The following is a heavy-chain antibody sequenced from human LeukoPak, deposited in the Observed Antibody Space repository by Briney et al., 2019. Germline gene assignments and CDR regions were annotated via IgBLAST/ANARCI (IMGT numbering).Heavy chain of an antibody. D-gene: IGHD7-27*01. J-gene: IGHJ6*03. CDR1: GYTFSKYW. CDR3: ARVRGGSPNWGVIGYYMDV. V-gene: IGHV5-51*01. CDR2: IYPGESDI. Sequence: GESLKISCKASGYTFSKYWIGWVRQMPGKGLEWMGIIYPGESDIRYSPSFQGQVTISADKSISTAYLQWSSLKASDTAMYYCARVRGGSPNWGVIGYYMDVWGKGTTVTISS.